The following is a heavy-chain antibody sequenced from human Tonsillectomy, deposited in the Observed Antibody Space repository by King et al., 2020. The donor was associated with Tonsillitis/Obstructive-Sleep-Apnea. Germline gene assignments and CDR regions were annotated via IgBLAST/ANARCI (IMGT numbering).Heavy chain of an antibody. J-gene: IGHJ3*01. D-gene: IGHD2/OR15-2a*01. CDR3: ARPRCISITRPFDA. V-gene: IGHV5-51*01. CDR2: IYPGDSDI. Sequence: DVQLVQTGVEVKKPGESLKISCKGSGYNFTNYWIGWVRQMPGKGLEWMGIIYPGDSDIRYSPSFQGQVTISADKSIGSAYLQWSSLKASDTAMYYCARPRCISITRPFDAWGQGTMVTVSS. CDR1: GYNFTNYW.